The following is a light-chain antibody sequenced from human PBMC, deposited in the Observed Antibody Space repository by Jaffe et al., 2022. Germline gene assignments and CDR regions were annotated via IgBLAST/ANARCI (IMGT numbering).Light chain of an antibody. CDR2: EVN. CDR1: NSDIGGYNY. Sequence: QSALTQPPSASGSPGQSVTISCTGTNSDIGGYNYVSWYQQHPGKAPKLMIYEVNKRPSGVPDRFSGSRSGKTASLTVSGLQAEDEADYYCSSFTDKKNPYVFGTGTKVTVL. CDR3: SSFTDKKNPYV. J-gene: IGLJ1*01. V-gene: IGLV2-8*01.